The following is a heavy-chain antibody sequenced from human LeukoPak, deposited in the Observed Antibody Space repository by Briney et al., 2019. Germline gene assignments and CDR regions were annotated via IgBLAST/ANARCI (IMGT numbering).Heavy chain of an antibody. D-gene: IGHD3-10*01. Sequence: ASVKVCCKASGYTFTDSYIHWVRQAPGQGLEWMAWIAPKSGGAIFAQKFQGRVTVTRDTSITTAYMELTGLRSDDTAVYYCTRSRAFDYWGQGTLVTVSS. CDR1: GYTFTDSY. CDR2: IAPKSGGA. V-gene: IGHV1-2*02. J-gene: IGHJ4*02. CDR3: TRSRAFDY.